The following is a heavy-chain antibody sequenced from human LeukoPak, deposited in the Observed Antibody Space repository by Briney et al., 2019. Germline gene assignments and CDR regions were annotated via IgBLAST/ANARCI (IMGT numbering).Heavy chain of an antibody. CDR3: AKDRPYCSSTSCYNLADY. Sequence: PGGSLRLSCAASGFTFSSYAMSWVRQAPGKGLEWVSAISGSGGSTYYADSVKGRFTISRDNSKNTLYLQMNSLRAEDTAVYYCAKDRPYCSSTSCYNLADYWGQGTLVTVSS. J-gene: IGHJ4*02. V-gene: IGHV3-23*01. D-gene: IGHD2-2*02. CDR1: GFTFSSYA. CDR2: ISGSGGST.